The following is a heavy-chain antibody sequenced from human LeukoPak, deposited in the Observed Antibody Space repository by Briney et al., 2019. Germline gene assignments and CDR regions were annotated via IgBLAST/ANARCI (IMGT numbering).Heavy chain of an antibody. CDR2: IYSGGST. D-gene: IGHD3-3*01. J-gene: IGHJ6*02. Sequence: GGSLRLSCAASGFTVSSNYMSWVRQAPGKGLEWVSVIYSGGSTYYADSVKGRFTISRDNSKNTLYLQMNSLRAEDTAVYYCARILGVDGYYYYGMDVWGQGTTVTVSS. CDR1: GFTVSSNY. V-gene: IGHV3-53*01. CDR3: ARILGVDGYYYYGMDV.